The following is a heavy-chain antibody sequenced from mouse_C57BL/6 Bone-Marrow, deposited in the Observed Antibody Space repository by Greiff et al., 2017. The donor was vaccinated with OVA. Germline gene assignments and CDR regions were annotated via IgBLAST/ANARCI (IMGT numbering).Heavy chain of an antibody. V-gene: IGHV5-4*01. CDR3: AREDYDYDRRTFAY. D-gene: IGHD2-4*01. J-gene: IGHJ3*01. CDR2: ISDGGSYT. CDR1: GFTFSSYA. Sequence: EVMLVESGGGLVKPGGSLKLSCAASGFTFSSYAMSWVRQTPEKRLEWVATISDGGSYTYYPDNVKGRFTISRGNAKNNLYLQMSHLKSEDTAMYYCAREDYDYDRRTFAYWGQGTLVTVSA.